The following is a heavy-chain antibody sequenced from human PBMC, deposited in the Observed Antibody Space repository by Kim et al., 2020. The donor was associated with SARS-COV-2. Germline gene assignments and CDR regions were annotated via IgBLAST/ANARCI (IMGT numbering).Heavy chain of an antibody. D-gene: IGHD1-26*01. J-gene: IGHJ5*02. CDR3: ARHSRAPYSNWFDP. CDR2: IYYSGST. V-gene: IGHV4-39*01. CDR1: GGSISSSSYF. Sequence: SETLSLTCTVSGGSISSSSYFWGWIRQPPGKGLVWIGNIYYSGSTYYNPSLKSRVTISVDTSKNQFSLRLSSVTAADTAVYYCARHSRAPYSNWFDPWGQGTLVTVSS.